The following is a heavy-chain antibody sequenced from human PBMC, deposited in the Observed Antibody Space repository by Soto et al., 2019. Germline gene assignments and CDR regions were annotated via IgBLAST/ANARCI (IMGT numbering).Heavy chain of an antibody. CDR3: ASHYDSSGYYPAYYYGMDV. CDR2: ISAYNGNT. V-gene: IGHV1-18*01. J-gene: IGHJ6*02. Sequence: QVQLVQSGAEVKKPGASVKVSCKASGYTFTSYGISWVRQAPGQGLEGMGRISAYNGNTNYAQKLQGRVTMTTDTPTSTAYMELRSLRSDDTAVYYCASHYDSSGYYPAYYYGMDVWGQGTTVTVSS. CDR1: GYTFTSYG. D-gene: IGHD3-22*01.